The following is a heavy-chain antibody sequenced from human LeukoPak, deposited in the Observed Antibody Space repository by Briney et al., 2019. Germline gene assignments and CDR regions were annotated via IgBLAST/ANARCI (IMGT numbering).Heavy chain of an antibody. CDR1: GYTFTGYC. CDR3: ARISRVGATGHYYYYMDV. CDR2: INPNSGGT. J-gene: IGHJ6*03. V-gene: IGHV1-2*02. Sequence: RASVKVSCKASGYTFTGYCMHWVRQAPGQGLEWMGWINPNSGGTNYAQKFRGRVTMTRDTSISTAYMELSRLRSDDTAVYYCARISRVGATGHYYYYMDVWGKGTTVTVSS. D-gene: IGHD1-26*01.